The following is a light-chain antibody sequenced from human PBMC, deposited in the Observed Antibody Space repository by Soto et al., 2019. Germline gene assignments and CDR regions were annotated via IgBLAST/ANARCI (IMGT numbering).Light chain of an antibody. CDR3: QQYNNWPWT. V-gene: IGKV3-15*01. Sequence: EIVLTQSPGTLSLSPGEGATLSCRASQSVSDTLAWYQQKPGQAPRLLIYSASRRATGFPGRFSGSGSGTDFTLTISSLQSEDLAVYYCQQYNNWPWTFGQGTKVDIK. CDR2: SAS. CDR1: QSVSDT. J-gene: IGKJ1*01.